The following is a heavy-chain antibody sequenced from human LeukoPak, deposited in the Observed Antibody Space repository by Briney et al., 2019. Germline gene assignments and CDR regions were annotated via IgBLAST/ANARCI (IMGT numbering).Heavy chain of an antibody. CDR2: ITSGSTI. CDR3: ARHPPYYDSSVGIDY. D-gene: IGHD3-22*01. CDR1: GFVFSDYY. Sequence: PGGSLRLSCAASGFVFSDYYMNWIRQAPGKGLEWISYITSGSTIYYANSVKGRFTFSRDNSKNTLYLQMNSLRAEDTAVYYCARHPPYYDSSVGIDYWGQGTLVTVSS. J-gene: IGHJ4*02. V-gene: IGHV3-11*01.